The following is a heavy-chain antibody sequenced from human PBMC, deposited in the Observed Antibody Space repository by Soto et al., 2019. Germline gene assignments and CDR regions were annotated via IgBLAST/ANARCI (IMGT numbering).Heavy chain of an antibody. J-gene: IGHJ4*02. CDR1: GGSISSSNW. CDR3: AREAPDDYGDYSFDY. Sequence: KTSETLSLTCAVSGGSISSSNWWSWVRQPPGKGLEWIGEIYHSGSTNYNLSLKSRVTISVDKSKNQFSLKLSSVTAADTAVYYCAREAPDDYGDYSFDYWGQGTLVTVSS. CDR2: IYHSGST. D-gene: IGHD4-17*01. V-gene: IGHV4-4*02.